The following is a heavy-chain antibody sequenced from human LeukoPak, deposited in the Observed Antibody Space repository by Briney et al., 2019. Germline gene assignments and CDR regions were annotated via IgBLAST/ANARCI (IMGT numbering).Heavy chain of an antibody. Sequence: SQTLSLTCTVSGGSISSGSYYWSWIRQPAGKGLEWIGSIYHSGSTYYNPSLKSRVTISVDTSKNQFSLKLSSVTAADTAVYYCASANSGYDFDNWFDPWGQGTLVTVSS. D-gene: IGHD5-12*01. V-gene: IGHV4-61*02. CDR1: GGSISSGSYY. J-gene: IGHJ5*02. CDR2: IYHSGST. CDR3: ASANSGYDFDNWFDP.